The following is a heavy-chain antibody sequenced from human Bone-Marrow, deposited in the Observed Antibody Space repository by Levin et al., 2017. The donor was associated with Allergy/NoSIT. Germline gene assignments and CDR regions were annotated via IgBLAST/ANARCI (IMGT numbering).Heavy chain of an antibody. CDR1: GFPFGSYA. V-gene: IGHV3-23*01. Sequence: QSGGSLRLSCAASGFPFGSYAMSWVRQTPGKGLEWVSTRRSGGGKTYYADSVKGRFTIARDNSKNTLFLQMNALRAEDTAVYYCARTLDNGDYIFDSWGQGTLVTVS. CDR2: RRSGGGKT. J-gene: IGHJ4*02. D-gene: IGHD4-17*01. CDR3: ARTLDNGDYIFDS.